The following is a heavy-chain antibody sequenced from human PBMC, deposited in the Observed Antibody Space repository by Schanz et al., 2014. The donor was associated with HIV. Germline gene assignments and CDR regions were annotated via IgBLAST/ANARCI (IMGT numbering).Heavy chain of an antibody. D-gene: IGHD1-26*01. CDR1: GFPFDDYA. CDR2: ITWNSGTI. V-gene: IGHV3-9*01. Sequence: VQLVESGGGVVQPGRSLRVSCAASGFPFDDYAMYWVRQAPGKGLEWVSSITWNSGTIVYADSVKGRFTISRDNAKDSLILQMNSLRAEDTALYYCAKDMGSGSYETFDIWGQGTMVTVSS. CDR3: AKDMGSGSYETFDI. J-gene: IGHJ3*02.